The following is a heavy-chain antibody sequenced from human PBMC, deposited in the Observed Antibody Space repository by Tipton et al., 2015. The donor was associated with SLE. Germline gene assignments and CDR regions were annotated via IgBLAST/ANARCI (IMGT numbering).Heavy chain of an antibody. CDR1: GASISSYY. V-gene: IGHV4-59*08. CDR3: ARHPTYFDY. CDR2: IYYSGSS. J-gene: IGHJ4*02. Sequence: TLSLTCSVSGASISSYYWSWIRQPPGKGLEWIGYIYYSGSSNYNPSLKSRVTISLDTSKNQFSLRLNSVTAADTAVYYCARHPTYFDYWGQGTLVTVSS.